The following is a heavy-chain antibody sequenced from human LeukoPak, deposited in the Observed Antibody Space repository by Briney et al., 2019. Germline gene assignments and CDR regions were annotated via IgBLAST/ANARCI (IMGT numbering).Heavy chain of an antibody. Sequence: GGSLRLSCAASGFKFDDYAMHWVRQAPGKGLEWVSGISWNSGSIGYADSVKGRFTISRDNAKNSLYLQMNSLRAEDMALYYCAKAEYSDFSNSWFDPWGQGTLVTVSS. V-gene: IGHV3-9*03. CDR3: AKAEYSDFSNSWFDP. J-gene: IGHJ5*02. D-gene: IGHD3-3*02. CDR1: GFKFDDYA. CDR2: ISWNSGSI.